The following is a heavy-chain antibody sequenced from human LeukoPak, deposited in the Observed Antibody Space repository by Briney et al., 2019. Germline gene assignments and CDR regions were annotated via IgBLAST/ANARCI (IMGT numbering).Heavy chain of an antibody. D-gene: IGHD6-13*01. CDR2: IKHDGGEK. CDR1: GFTSSTYW. V-gene: IGHV3-7*01. CDR3: ARVGTAEGTLEDY. J-gene: IGHJ4*02. Sequence: PGGSLRLSCAASGFTSSTYWMSWVRQPPGKGLEWVANIKHDGGEKYYVDSVKGRFTISRDNAKNSLYLQMNSPRAEDTAVYYCARVGTAEGTLEDYWGQGTLVTVSS.